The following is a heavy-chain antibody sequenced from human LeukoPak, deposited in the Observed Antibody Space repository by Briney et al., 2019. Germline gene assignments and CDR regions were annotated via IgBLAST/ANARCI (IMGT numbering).Heavy chain of an antibody. V-gene: IGHV1-2*02. D-gene: IGHD3-9*01. CDR3: ARTDWLPDY. Sequence: ASVKVSCKASGYTFTSYYMHWVRQAPGQGLEWMGIINPSGGSTNYAQKFQGRVTMTRDTSISTAYMELSRLRSDDTAVYYCARTDWLPDYWGQGTLVTVSS. J-gene: IGHJ4*02. CDR1: GYTFTSYY. CDR2: INPSGGST.